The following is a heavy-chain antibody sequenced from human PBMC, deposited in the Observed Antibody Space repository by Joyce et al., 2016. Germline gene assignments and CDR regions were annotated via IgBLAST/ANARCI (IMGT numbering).Heavy chain of an antibody. J-gene: IGHJ3*02. CDR2: ISTHHGNT. D-gene: IGHD3-22*01. V-gene: IGHV1-18*01. CDR1: GYIFTTYG. CDR3: ARDIHYYNSSGYYWGAFDI. Sequence: QVQLVQSGSEVKKPGAPVEVSCKASGYIFTTYGISWVRQAPGQGLEWMGWISTHHGNTKYAQKIQGRVTITTDTSTSTTYMELESLRSDDTAVYYCARDIHYYNSSGYYWGAFDIWGQGTMVSVSS.